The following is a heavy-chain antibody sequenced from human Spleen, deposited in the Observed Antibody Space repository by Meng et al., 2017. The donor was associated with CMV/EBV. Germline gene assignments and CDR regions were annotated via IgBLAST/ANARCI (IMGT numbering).Heavy chain of an antibody. J-gene: IGHJ6*02. CDR3: AKDSSRSTWYGPDDYSGMDV. Sequence: GESLKISCAASGFTFSSYGMHWVRQAPGKGLEWVALIWYDGSNEKYADSVKGRFTISRDYSKSTLYLQMNSLRVEDTAAYYCAKDSSRSTWYGPDDYSGMDVWGPGTTVTVSS. CDR2: IWYDGSNE. CDR1: GFTFSSYG. D-gene: IGHD6-13*01. V-gene: IGHV3-33*06.